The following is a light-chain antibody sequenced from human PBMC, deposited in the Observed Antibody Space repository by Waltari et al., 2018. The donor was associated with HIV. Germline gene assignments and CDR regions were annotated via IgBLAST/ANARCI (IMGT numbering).Light chain of an antibody. V-gene: IGLV2-14*03. CDR2: DVN. CDR1: SRELHYPY. Sequence: QSALTQPASVSRSHGQSITISFTVTSRELHYPYVPLYQQHPGKAPKLMIYDVNNRPSGVSNRFSGSKSGNTASLTISGLQAEDEADYYCISYTTSSTPYVFGTGTKVTVL. J-gene: IGLJ1*01. CDR3: ISYTTSSTPYV.